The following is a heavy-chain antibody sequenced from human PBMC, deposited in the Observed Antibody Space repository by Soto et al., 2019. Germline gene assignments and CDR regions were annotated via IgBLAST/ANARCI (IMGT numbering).Heavy chain of an antibody. V-gene: IGHV3-33*01. D-gene: IGHD1-1*01. CDR2: IWYDGSNK. CDR3: ARWKGPPARQDDAFDI. Sequence: QVQLVESGGGVVQPGRSLRLSCAASGFTFSSYGMHWVRQAPGKGLEWVAVIWYDGSNKYYADSVKGRFTISRDNSKNTLYLQMNSLRAEDTAVYYCARWKGPPARQDDAFDIWGQGTMVTVSS. J-gene: IGHJ3*02. CDR1: GFTFSSYG.